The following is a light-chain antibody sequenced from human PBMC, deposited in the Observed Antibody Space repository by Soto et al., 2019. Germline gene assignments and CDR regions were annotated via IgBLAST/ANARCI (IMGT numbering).Light chain of an antibody. Sequence: DIQMTQSPSSVSASVGDRVTITCRASQCISSFLAWYQQXXXXAPKLLIYAASSLQSGVPSRFSGSGSGTDFTLTISSLQPEDFATYYCQQANSFPITFGQGTKVDIK. V-gene: IGKV1-12*01. J-gene: IGKJ1*01. CDR3: QQANSFPIT. CDR2: AAS. CDR1: QCISSF.